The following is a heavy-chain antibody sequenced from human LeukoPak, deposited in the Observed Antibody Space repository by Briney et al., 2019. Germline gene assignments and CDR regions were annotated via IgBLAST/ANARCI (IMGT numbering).Heavy chain of an antibody. D-gene: IGHD5-18*01. CDR1: GFTFDDYA. Sequence: SGGSLRLSCAASGFTFDDYAMHWVRQAPGKGLEWVSGISWNSGSIGYADSVKGRFTISRDNAKNSLYLQMNSLRAEDTALYYCAKDQRGYSYGPDYWGQGTLVTASS. V-gene: IGHV3-9*01. CDR2: ISWNSGSI. CDR3: AKDQRGYSYGPDY. J-gene: IGHJ4*02.